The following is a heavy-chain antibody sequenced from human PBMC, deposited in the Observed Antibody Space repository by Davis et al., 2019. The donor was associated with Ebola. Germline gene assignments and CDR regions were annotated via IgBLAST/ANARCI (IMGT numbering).Heavy chain of an antibody. CDR1: GGTVSTYS. D-gene: IGHD5-12*01. V-gene: IGHV1-69*13. Sequence: SVKVSCKASGGTVSTYSINWVRQAPGQGLEWVGGIIPVFGTTNYAPKFQGRVTITADESMTTASMELSDLRSEDTAIYFCARDTLVATRGNFDDWGQGTLVTVSS. CDR2: IIPVFGTT. J-gene: IGHJ4*02. CDR3: ARDTLVATRGNFDD.